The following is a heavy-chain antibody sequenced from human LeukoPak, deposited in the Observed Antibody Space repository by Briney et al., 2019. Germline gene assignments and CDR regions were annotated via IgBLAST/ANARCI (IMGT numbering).Heavy chain of an antibody. D-gene: IGHD1-26*01. Sequence: GGSLRLSCAASGFTFSSYGMHWVRQAPGKGLEWVAFIWYDGSNKYYADSVKGRFTISRDNSKNTLYLQMNSLRAEDTAVYYCAKSSGSTKGAFDIWGQGTMVTVSS. CDR2: IWYDGSNK. CDR1: GFTFSSYG. V-gene: IGHV3-30*02. CDR3: AKSSGSTKGAFDI. J-gene: IGHJ3*02.